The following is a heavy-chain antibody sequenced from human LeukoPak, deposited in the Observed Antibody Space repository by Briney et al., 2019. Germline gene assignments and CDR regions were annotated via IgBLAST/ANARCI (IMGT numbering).Heavy chain of an antibody. D-gene: IGHD6-13*01. V-gene: IGHV4-59*12. J-gene: IGHJ4*02. CDR1: GGSISSYY. CDR2: IYYSGST. CDR3: ALSITGYSVDY. Sequence: SETLSLTCTASGGSISSYYWSWIRQPPGKGLEWIGYIYYSGSTNYNPSLKSRVTMSVDTSKNQFSLKLSSVTAADTAVYYCALSITGYSVDYWGQGTLVTVSS.